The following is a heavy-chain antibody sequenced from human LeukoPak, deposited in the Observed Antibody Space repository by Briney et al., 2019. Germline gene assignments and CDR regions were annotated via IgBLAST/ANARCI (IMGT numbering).Heavy chain of an antibody. Sequence: ASVKVSCKASGYTFTSYGISWVRQAPGQGLEWMGWISAYNGNTNYAQKFQGRVTMTRDTSISTAYMELSRLRSDDTAVYYCARVLRVKSCYGDYDYWGQGTLVTVSS. CDR2: ISAYNGNT. D-gene: IGHD4-17*01. CDR3: ARVLRVKSCYGDYDY. CDR1: GYTFTSYG. V-gene: IGHV1-18*01. J-gene: IGHJ4*02.